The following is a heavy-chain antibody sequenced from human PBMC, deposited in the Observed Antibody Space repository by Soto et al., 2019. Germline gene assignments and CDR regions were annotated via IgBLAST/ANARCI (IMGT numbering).Heavy chain of an antibody. CDR3: ALSWYSYYFDL. V-gene: IGHV3-33*08. J-gene: IGHJ4*02. CDR1: GLTFSSYG. Sequence: GGSLRLSCAASGLTFSSYGMHWVRQAPGKGLEWVAVIWYDGSDKYYADSVKGRFTISRDNSKNTLYLQMNSLRAEDTAVYYCALSWYSYYFDLWGQGTLVTVSS. D-gene: IGHD6-13*01. CDR2: IWYDGSDK.